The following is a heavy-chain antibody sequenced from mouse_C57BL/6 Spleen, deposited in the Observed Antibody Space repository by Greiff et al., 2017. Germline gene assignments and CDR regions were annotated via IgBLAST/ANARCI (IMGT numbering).Heavy chain of an antibody. Sequence: VHLVASGGGLVKPGGSLKLSCAASGFTFSDYGMHWVRQAPEKGLEWVAYISSGSRTIYYADTVKGRFTISRDNAKNTLFLQRTSLRSEDTAMYYGARPGHPMDYFDYWGQGTTLTVSS. CDR1: GFTFSDYG. CDR3: ARPGHPMDYFDY. CDR2: ISSGSRTI. V-gene: IGHV5-17*01. D-gene: IGHD3-3*01. J-gene: IGHJ2*01.